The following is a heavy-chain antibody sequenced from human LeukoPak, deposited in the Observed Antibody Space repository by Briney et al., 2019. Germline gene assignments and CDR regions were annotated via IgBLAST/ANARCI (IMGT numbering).Heavy chain of an antibody. V-gene: IGHV5-51*01. D-gene: IGHD4-23*01. Sequence: PGESLKISCKGSGYTFSNYWIAWVRQLPGKGLEWMGIIYPGDSDTRKGPSFQGQVTISADKSISTAYLQWSSLKASDTAMYYCARQVVNSPPDAFDIWGQGTMVTVSS. CDR3: ARQVVNSPPDAFDI. CDR1: GYTFSNYW. J-gene: IGHJ3*02. CDR2: IYPGDSDT.